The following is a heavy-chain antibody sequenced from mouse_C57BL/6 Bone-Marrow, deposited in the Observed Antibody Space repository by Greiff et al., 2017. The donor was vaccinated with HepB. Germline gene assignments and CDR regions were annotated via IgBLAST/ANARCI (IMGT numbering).Heavy chain of an antibody. CDR2: ISSGSSTI. D-gene: IGHD1-1*01. CDR1: GFTFSDYG. V-gene: IGHV5-17*01. J-gene: IGHJ2*01. Sequence: EVQLVESGGGLVKPGGSLKLSCAASGFTFSDYGMHWVRQAPEKGLEWVAYISSGSSTIYYADTVKGRFTISRDNAKNTLFLQMTSLRSEDTAMYYCARGVIYYYGSSPFDYWGQGTTLTVSS. CDR3: ARGVIYYYGSSPFDY.